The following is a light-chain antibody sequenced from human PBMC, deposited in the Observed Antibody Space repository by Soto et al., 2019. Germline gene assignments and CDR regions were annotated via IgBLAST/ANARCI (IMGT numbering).Light chain of an antibody. V-gene: IGKV3-11*01. CDR3: QQRGTWPPLS. CDR1: QSVGSN. Sequence: EIVLTQSPVTLSLSPGDRAILSCRASQSVGSNLAWYQQKPGQAPRLLIYDASNRASGIPARFSGSGSGTDFTLTIGNLEPEDFAVYYCQQRGTWPPLSFGGGTKVEIK. CDR2: DAS. J-gene: IGKJ4*01.